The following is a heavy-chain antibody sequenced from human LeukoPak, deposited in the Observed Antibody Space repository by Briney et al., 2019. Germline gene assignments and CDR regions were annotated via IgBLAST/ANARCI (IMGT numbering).Heavy chain of an antibody. CDR3: ARSSGHSYGDFDY. D-gene: IGHD5-18*01. J-gene: IGHJ4*02. CDR2: THHSGAT. V-gene: IGHV4-59*01. Sequence: ASETLSLTCSVSGGSITSNYWSWIRQPPGKGLEWLGYTHHSGATSYNPSLKSRSTMSLDTSNNQFSLKLSSVTAADTAVYYCARSSGHSYGDFDYWGQGNLVTVSS. CDR1: GGSITSNY.